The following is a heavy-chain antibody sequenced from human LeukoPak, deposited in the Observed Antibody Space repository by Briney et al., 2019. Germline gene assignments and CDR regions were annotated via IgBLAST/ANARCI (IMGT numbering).Heavy chain of an antibody. D-gene: IGHD6-13*01. CDR1: GGSFSGYY. V-gene: IGHV4-34*01. CDR3: ARGRYSSSWYYFDY. Sequence: SETLSLTCAVYGGSFSGYYWSRIRQPPGPRLEWIGEVNHSRSTNYNPSLKSRVTISVDTSKNQFSLQLSSVTAADTAVYYCARGRYSSSWYYFDYWGQGTLVTVSS. J-gene: IGHJ4*02. CDR2: VNHSRST.